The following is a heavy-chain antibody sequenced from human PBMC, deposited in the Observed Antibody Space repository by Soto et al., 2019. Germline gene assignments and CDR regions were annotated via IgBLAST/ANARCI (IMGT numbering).Heavy chain of an antibody. D-gene: IGHD2-8*01. CDR2: ISSSSSYT. J-gene: IGHJ4*02. CDR3: VRDNALTADLFDY. CDR1: GFTFSDYY. V-gene: IGHV3-11*06. Sequence: GSLILSCAASGFTFSDYYMSWIRQAPGKGLEWVSYISSSSSYTNYADSVKGRFTISRDNTKNSLYLQMNSLRAEDTAVYYCVRDNALTADLFDYWGQGTQVSVSS.